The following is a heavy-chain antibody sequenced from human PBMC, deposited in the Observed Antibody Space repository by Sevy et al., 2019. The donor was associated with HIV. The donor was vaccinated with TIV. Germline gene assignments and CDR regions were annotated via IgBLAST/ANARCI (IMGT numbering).Heavy chain of an antibody. D-gene: IGHD3-22*01. CDR3: ATTKDYYESYGSPFDY. V-gene: IGHV1-24*01. CDR2: FDPEDDEK. Sequence: ASVKVSCKVSGYTLTELSMHWVRQAPGKGLEWMGTFDPEDDEKIYAQKFQGRVTMTEDTSTDTAYMELSSLRSEDTAVYYCATTKDYYESYGSPFDYWGQGTLVTVSS. CDR1: GYTLTELS. J-gene: IGHJ4*02.